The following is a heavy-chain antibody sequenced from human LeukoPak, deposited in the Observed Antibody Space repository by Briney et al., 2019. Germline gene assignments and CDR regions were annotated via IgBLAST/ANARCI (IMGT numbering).Heavy chain of an antibody. CDR3: ARESSSPRGRNWFDP. V-gene: IGHV1-69*06. CDR2: IIPIFGTA. CDR1: GGTFSSYA. Sequence: GASVKVSCKASGGTFSSYAISWVRQAPGQGLEWMGGIIPIFGTANYAQKFQGRVTITADKSTSTAYMELSSLRSEDTAVYYCARESSSPRGRNWFDPWGQGTLVTVSS. D-gene: IGHD6-6*01. J-gene: IGHJ5*02.